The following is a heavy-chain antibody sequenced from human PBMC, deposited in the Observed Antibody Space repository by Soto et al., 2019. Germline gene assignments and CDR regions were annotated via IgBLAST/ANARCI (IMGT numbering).Heavy chain of an antibody. Sequence: PSETLSLTCTVSGGSTSGYYWSWIRQPPGKGLEWVGYIYYSGSTSYNPSLKSRLTISVDTSKNQFSLRLTSVTAADTAVYYCARPGYYYDSGSDSGYYFDYWGQGTLVTSPQ. CDR1: GGSTSGYY. D-gene: IGHD3-10*01. J-gene: IGHJ4*02. CDR3: ARPGYYYDSGSDSGYYFDY. V-gene: IGHV4-59*12. CDR2: IYYSGST.